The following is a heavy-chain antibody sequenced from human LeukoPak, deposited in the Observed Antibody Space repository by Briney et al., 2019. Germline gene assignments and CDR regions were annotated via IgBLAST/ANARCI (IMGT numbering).Heavy chain of an antibody. CDR2: IKQDGSER. J-gene: IGHJ4*02. CDR3: ARDPNLYSGSYDTY. D-gene: IGHD1-26*01. V-gene: IGHV3-7*03. CDR1: GVTFSSHW. Sequence: GGSLRLSCVVSGVTFSSHWMSWVCQAPGKGLEWVANIKQDGSERYYVDSVKGRFTISRDNAKNSVFLQINSLRAEDTAVYYCARDPNLYSGSYDTYWGQGTLVTVSS.